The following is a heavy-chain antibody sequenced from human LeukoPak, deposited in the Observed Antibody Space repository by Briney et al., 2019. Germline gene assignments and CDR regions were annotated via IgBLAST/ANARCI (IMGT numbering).Heavy chain of an antibody. Sequence: SETLSLTCSVSGGSISSSSYFWAWIRQPPGKELEWIGSIYYSGITYYNPSLKSRVTMSVDTSKNQFSLRLNSVTAADTAVYHCASLSYDFWSGYYTWFDYWGQGTLVTVSS. J-gene: IGHJ4*02. V-gene: IGHV4-39*07. CDR3: ASLSYDFWSGYYTWFDY. CDR2: IYYSGIT. D-gene: IGHD3-3*01. CDR1: GGSISSSSYF.